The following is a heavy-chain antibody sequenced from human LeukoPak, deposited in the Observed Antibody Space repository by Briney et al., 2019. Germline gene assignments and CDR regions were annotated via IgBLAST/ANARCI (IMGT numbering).Heavy chain of an antibody. CDR1: GGSFSGYY. Sequence: SETLSLTCAVYGGSFSGYYWSWIRQPPGKGLEWIGEINHSGSTNYNPSLKSRVTISVDTSKNRFSLKLSSVTAADTAVYYCARGDDYGDWYFDYWGQGTLVTVSS. J-gene: IGHJ4*02. D-gene: IGHD4-17*01. CDR3: ARGDDYGDWYFDY. CDR2: INHSGST. V-gene: IGHV4-34*01.